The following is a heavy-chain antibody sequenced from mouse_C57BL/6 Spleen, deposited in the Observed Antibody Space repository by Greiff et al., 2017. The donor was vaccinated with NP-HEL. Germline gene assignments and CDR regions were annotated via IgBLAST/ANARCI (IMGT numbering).Heavy chain of an antibody. J-gene: IGHJ3*01. V-gene: IGHV5-17*01. CDR2: ISSGSSTI. CDR3: ARPGGNYAWFAY. CDR1: GFTFSDYG. D-gene: IGHD2-1*01. Sequence: EVHLVESGGGLVKPGGSLKLSCAASGFTFSDYGMHWVRQAPEKGLEWVAYISSGSSTIYYADTVKGRFTISRDNAENTLFLQMTSLRSEDTAMYYWARPGGNYAWFAYWGQGTLVTVSA.